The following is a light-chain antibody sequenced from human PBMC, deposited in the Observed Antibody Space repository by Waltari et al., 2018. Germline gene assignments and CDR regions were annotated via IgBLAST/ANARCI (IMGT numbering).Light chain of an antibody. V-gene: IGLV2-14*01. CDR1: SNDVCFYNS. Sequence: QSALTQPASVSGSPGQSITISCTGTSNDVCFYNSVSWYQQHPGKAPKAIIYEVSNRPSGISNRFSGSKSGNTASLTISGLQPEDEADYHCSAYTSTSALVFGTGTKVTVL. J-gene: IGLJ1*01. CDR3: SAYTSTSALV. CDR2: EVS.